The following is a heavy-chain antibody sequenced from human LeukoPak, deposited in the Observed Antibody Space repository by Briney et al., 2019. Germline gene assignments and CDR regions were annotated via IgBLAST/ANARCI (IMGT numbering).Heavy chain of an antibody. Sequence: GGSLRLSCAASVFTFSSYSMNWVRQAPGKGLEWVSSISSSSSYIYYADSVKGRFTISRDNAKNSLYLQMNSLRAEDTAVYYCARDALLRTFRDWFDPWGQGTLVTVSS. CDR3: ARDALLRTFRDWFDP. CDR1: VFTFSSYS. D-gene: IGHD3-3*01. J-gene: IGHJ5*02. V-gene: IGHV3-21*01. CDR2: ISSSSSYI.